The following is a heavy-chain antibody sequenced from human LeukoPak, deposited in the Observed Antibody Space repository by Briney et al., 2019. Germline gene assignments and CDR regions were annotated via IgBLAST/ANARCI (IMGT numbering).Heavy chain of an antibody. J-gene: IGHJ3*02. CDR2: INQDGSHK. Sequence: GGSLRLSCAASGITFSSYWMSWVRQAPGKGLEWVSNINQDGSHKTYVGSVRGRFTISRDNARNSLYLQMNSLRAEDTAVYYCARGLQLWLLPRAFDIWGQGTMVTVSS. CDR1: GITFSSYW. D-gene: IGHD5-18*01. V-gene: IGHV3-7*01. CDR3: ARGLQLWLLPRAFDI.